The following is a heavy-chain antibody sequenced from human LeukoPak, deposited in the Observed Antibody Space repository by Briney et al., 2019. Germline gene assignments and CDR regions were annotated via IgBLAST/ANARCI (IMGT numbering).Heavy chain of an antibody. J-gene: IGHJ6*02. V-gene: IGHV4-31*03. CDR3: ARGELLSYNYYYYGMDV. CDR2: IYYSGST. D-gene: IGHD2-21*02. CDR1: GGSISSGGYY. Sequence: PSQTLSLTCTVSGGSISSGGYYWRWVRQHPGKGLVWLGYIYYSGSTYYNPSLKSRVTISVDTSKNQFSLKLSSVTAADTAVYYCARGELLSYNYYYYGMDVWGQGTAVTVSS.